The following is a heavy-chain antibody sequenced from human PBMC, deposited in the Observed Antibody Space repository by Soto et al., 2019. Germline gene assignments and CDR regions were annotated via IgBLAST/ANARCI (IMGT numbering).Heavy chain of an antibody. CDR2: IYPGNSET. V-gene: IGHV5-51*01. CDR3: VRQGRQGSNWIDP. J-gene: IGHJ5*02. Sequence: EVQLVQSGAEVKKTGESLKISCKGFGYSFTDYWIAWVRHMPGKGPEYMGIIYPGNSETAYNPSFKGHVTISGDKSINVVYLQWSDLKASDTGIYYFVRQGRQGSNWIDPWGQGTLVTVSS. D-gene: IGHD1-26*01. CDR1: GYSFTDYW.